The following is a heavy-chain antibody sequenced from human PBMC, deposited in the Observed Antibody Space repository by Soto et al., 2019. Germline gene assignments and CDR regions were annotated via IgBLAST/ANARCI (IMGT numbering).Heavy chain of an antibody. CDR3: ARDRGEYTSSWFWYFSH. CDR1: GASVSSFN. Sequence: SETLSLTCSVSGASVSSFNWNWVRQPAGKGPEWVGRLNIAGTINYNPSLKSRITMSMDTSKNQISLHLRSVTAADTAIYYCARDRGEYTSSWFWYFSHWGHGTLVTVSS. D-gene: IGHD6-13*01. J-gene: IGHJ2*01. CDR2: LNIAGTI. V-gene: IGHV4-4*07.